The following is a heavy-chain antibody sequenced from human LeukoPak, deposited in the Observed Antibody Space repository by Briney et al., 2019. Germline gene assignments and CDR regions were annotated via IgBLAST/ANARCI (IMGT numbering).Heavy chain of an antibody. CDR3: ARGGYYDSSGYYQFDY. CDR1: GFTFSSYS. Sequence: PGGSLRLSCAASGFTFSSYSMNWVRQAPGKGLEWVSYISSSSTIYYADSVKGRFTISRDNAKNSLYLQMNSLRDEDTAVYYCARGGYYDSSGYYQFDYWGRGTLVTVSS. D-gene: IGHD3-22*01. CDR2: ISSSSTI. J-gene: IGHJ4*02. V-gene: IGHV3-48*02.